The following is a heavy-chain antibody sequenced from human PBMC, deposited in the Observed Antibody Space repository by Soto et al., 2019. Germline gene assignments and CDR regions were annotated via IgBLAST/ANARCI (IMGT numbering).Heavy chain of an antibody. CDR3: ARGDYYDRRFDY. CDR2: IMQDESEK. D-gene: IGHD3-22*01. V-gene: IGHV3-7*03. CDR1: GFTFGSYW. Sequence: GGSLRLSCAASGFTFGSYWMSWVRQAPGKGLEWVATIMQDESEKYYVDSVKGRFTVSRDNAKNSLYLQMNSLRLEDTAFYYCARGDYYDRRFDYWGQGALVTVSS. J-gene: IGHJ4*02.